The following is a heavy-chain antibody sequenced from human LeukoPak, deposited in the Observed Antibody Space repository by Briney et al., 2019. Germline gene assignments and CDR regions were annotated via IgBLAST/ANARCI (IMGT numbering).Heavy chain of an antibody. D-gene: IGHD6-25*01. V-gene: IGHV3-30*18. CDR2: ISHDGTNT. CDR1: GFTFRNYV. CDR3: AKEPNAYSSGWYFQD. Sequence: GGSLRLSCVTSGFTFRNYVMQWVRQAPGKGLEWVAVISHDGTNTFYADSVKGRFTISRDNSKNTLDLQMDSLRAEDTAVYFCAKEPNAYSSGWYFQDWGQGTLVTVSS. J-gene: IGHJ1*01.